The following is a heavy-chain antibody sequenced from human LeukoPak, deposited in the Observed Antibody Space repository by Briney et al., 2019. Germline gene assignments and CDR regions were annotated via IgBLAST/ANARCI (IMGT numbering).Heavy chain of an antibody. V-gene: IGHV4-31*03. CDR2: IYYSGST. J-gene: IGHJ6*02. Sequence: SQTLFLTCTVSGGSLSSGAYYWNWIRQHPGKGLEWIGYIYYSGSTYYNPSLKSRVTLSVDTSKNQFSLKLSSVTAADTAVYYCARDRGDSSGYYSPGMDVWGQGTTVTVSS. CDR3: ARDRGDSSGYYSPGMDV. CDR1: GGSLSSGAYY. D-gene: IGHD3-22*01.